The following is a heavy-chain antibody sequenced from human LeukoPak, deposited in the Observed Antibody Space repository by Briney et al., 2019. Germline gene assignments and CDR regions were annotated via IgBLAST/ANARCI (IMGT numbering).Heavy chain of an antibody. CDR3: AKVRAIVATMSPWFDY. V-gene: IGHV3-23*01. CDR2: ISGSGGST. D-gene: IGHD5-12*01. J-gene: IGHJ4*02. Sequence: GGSLRLSCAASGFTFSSYAMSWVRQAPGKGLEWVSAISGSGGSTYYADSVKGRFTISRDNSKNTLYLQMNSLRAEDTAVYYCAKVRAIVATMSPWFDYWGRGTLVTVSS. CDR1: GFTFSSYA.